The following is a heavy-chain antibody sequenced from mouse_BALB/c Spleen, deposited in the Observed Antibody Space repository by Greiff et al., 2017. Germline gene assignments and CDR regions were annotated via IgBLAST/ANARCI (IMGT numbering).Heavy chain of an antibody. CDR3: ARPSNYYAMDY. CDR1: GFTFSSYA. Sequence: EVMLVESGGGLVKPGGSLKLSCAASGFTFSSYAMSWVRQTPEKRLEWVASISSGVSTYYPDSVKGRFTISRDNARNILYLQMSSLRSEDTAMYYCARPSNYYAMDYWGQGTSVTVSS. J-gene: IGHJ4*01. D-gene: IGHD2-10*02. CDR2: ISSGVST. V-gene: IGHV5-6-5*01.